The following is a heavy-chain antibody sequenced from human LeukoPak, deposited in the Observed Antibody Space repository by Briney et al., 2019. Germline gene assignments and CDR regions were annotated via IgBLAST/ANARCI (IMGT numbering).Heavy chain of an antibody. CDR3: ARQRTSGSASNLRVAQIDS. D-gene: IGHD3-3*01. J-gene: IGHJ4*02. V-gene: IGHV4-39*01. CDR1: GGSVSSSSYY. CDR2: LYYSGST. Sequence: SETLSLTCTVSGGSVSSSSYYWAWIRQPPGKGLEWIVSLYYSGSTYYNPSLKSRATISVDTSKNQISLKVSSVTAADSALYFCARQRTSGSASNLRVAQIDSWGQGTLVTVSS.